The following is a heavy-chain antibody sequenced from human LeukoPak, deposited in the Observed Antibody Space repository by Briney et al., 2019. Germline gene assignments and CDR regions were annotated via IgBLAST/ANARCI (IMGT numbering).Heavy chain of an antibody. CDR1: GFTFSSYA. CDR3: ARERGYSYGFDQ. CDR2: ISYDGSNK. Sequence: GGSLRLSCAASGFTFSSYAMHWVRQAPGKGLEWVAVISYDGSNKYYADSVKGRFTISRDNSKNTLYMQMNSPRGEDTAVYYCARERGYSYGFDQWGQGTLVTVSS. D-gene: IGHD5-18*01. J-gene: IGHJ4*02. V-gene: IGHV3-30-3*01.